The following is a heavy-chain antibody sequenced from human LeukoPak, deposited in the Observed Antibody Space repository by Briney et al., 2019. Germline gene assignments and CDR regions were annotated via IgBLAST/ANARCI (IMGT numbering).Heavy chain of an antibody. CDR1: GFTFSIYI. CDR2: VSGSGGST. V-gene: IGHV3-64D*06. J-gene: IGHJ4*02. D-gene: IGHD3-9*01. Sequence: GGSLRLSCSASGFTFSIYIMHWVRQAPGKGLELVSGVSGSGGSTDYADSVMGRFTISRDNSKNTLYLQMSSLRGDDTAMYYCVKENILTGRYPHSFDYWGQGTLVTVSS. CDR3: VKENILTGRYPHSFDY.